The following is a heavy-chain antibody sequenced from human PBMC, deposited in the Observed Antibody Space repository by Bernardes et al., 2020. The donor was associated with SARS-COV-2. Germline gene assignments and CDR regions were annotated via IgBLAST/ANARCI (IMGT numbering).Heavy chain of an antibody. CDR2: IYYTENT. V-gene: IGHV4-59*01. J-gene: IGHJ2*01. Sequence: SETLSLTCTVSGGSLSNYYWSWIQQPPGKGLEWIGYIYYTENTNYNPSLKSRVTISVDTSKNQFALRLNSVTAADTAMYYCAREVVLSGYKTTMGYLDLWGRGTLVSVSS. CDR3: AREVVLSGYKTTMGYLDL. D-gene: IGHD3-3*01. CDR1: GGSLSNYY.